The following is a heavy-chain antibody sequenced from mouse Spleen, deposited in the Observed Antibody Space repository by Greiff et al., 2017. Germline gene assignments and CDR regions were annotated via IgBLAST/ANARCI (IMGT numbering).Heavy chain of an antibody. Sequence: EVQLQQSGPELVKPGASVKMSCKASGYTFTDYNMHWVKQSHGKSLEWIGYINPNNGGTSYNQKFKGKATLTVNKSSSTAYMELRSLTSEDSAVYYCARSEESNSYWYFDVWGTGTTVTVSS. CDR3: ARSEESNSYWYFDV. CDR1: GYTFTDYN. CDR2: INPNNGGT. J-gene: IGHJ1*03. V-gene: IGHV1-22*01. D-gene: IGHD2-5*01.